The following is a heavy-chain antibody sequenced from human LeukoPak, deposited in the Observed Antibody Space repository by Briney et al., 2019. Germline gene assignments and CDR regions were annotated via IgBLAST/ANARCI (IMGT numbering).Heavy chain of an antibody. CDR1: GFTFSDAW. Sequence: PGGSLRLSCAASGFTFSDAWMTWVRQAPGKGLEWIGNIHHSGGTYYNPSLKSRVTISVDRSKNQFSLTLNSVTAADTAAYYCARDLPLAAAAKDVFDLWGQGTLVTVSS. CDR2: IHHSGGT. D-gene: IGHD6-13*01. CDR3: ARDLPLAAAAKDVFDL. J-gene: IGHJ3*01. V-gene: IGHV4-4*02.